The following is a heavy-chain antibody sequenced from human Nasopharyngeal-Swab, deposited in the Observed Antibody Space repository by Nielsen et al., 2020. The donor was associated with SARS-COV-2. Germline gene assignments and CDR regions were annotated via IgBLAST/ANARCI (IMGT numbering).Heavy chain of an antibody. Sequence: GSLRLSCTVSGGSISSYYWSWIRQPPGKGLEWIGYIYYSGCTNYNPSLKSRVTISADTSKNQFSLKLSSVTAADTAVYYCARSVPAAMNYYYYMDVWGKGTTVTVSS. CDR2: IYYSGCT. CDR3: ARSVPAAMNYYYYMDV. CDR1: GGSISSYY. V-gene: IGHV4-59*08. D-gene: IGHD2-2*01. J-gene: IGHJ6*03.